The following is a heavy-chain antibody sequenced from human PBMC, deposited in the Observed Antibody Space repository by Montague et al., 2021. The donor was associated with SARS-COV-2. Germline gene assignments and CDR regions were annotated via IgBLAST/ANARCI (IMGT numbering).Heavy chain of an antibody. J-gene: IGHJ4*02. V-gene: IGHV4-59*01. Sequence: SETLSLTCTVSGGSISSYYWSWIRQPPGKGLEWIGYIYYSGSTNYNPSLKSRVTISVDTSKNQFPLKLSSVTAADTVVYYCARFSGYVDYWGQGTLVTVSS. CDR1: GGSISSYY. CDR2: IYYSGST. CDR3: ARFSGYVDY. D-gene: IGHD6-19*01.